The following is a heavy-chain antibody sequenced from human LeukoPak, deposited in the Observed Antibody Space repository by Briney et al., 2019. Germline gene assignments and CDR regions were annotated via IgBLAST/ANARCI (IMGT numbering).Heavy chain of an antibody. J-gene: IGHJ6*03. D-gene: IGHD5-12*01. CDR2: INWNGGST. CDR1: GFTFSSYA. Sequence: GGSLRLSCAASGFTFSSYAMSWVRQAPGKGLEWVSGINWNGGSTGYADSVKGGFTISRDNAKNSLYLQMNSLRAEDTALYYCARRIVATRNYYYYYMDVWGKGTTVTVSS. V-gene: IGHV3-20*04. CDR3: ARRIVATRNYYYYYMDV.